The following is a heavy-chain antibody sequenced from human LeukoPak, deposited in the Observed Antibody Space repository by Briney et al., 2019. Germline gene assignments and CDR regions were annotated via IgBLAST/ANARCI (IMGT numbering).Heavy chain of an antibody. Sequence: GGSLRLSCAASGFTFSSYEMNWVRQAPGKGLEWVSVISGSGGRTYYTDSVKGRFTISRDNSKNTLYLQMNSLRAEDTAVYYCAKDGGISSWYSAFDYWGQGTLVTVSS. V-gene: IGHV3-23*01. CDR1: GFTFSSYE. CDR2: ISGSGGRT. CDR3: AKDGGISSWYSAFDY. J-gene: IGHJ4*02. D-gene: IGHD6-13*01.